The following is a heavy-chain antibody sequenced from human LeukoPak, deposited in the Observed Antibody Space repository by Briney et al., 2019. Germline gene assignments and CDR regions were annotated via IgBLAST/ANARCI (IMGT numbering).Heavy chain of an antibody. D-gene: IGHD1-1*01. CDR1: GYTFTSYY. J-gene: IGHJ6*02. V-gene: IGHV1-46*01. CDR3: ARELAAPSRYYGMDV. Sequence: ASVKVSCKASGYTFTSYYMHWVRQAPGQGLEWMGIINPSGGSTSYAQKFQGRVTMTRDTSTSTVYMELSSLRSEDTAVYYCARELAAPSRYYGMDVWGQGTTVTVSS. CDR2: INPSGGST.